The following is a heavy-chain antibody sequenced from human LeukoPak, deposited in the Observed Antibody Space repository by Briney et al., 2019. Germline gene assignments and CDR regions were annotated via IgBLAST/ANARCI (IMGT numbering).Heavy chain of an antibody. Sequence: KPSETLSLTCTVSGGSISSYYWSWIRQPPGKGLEWIGYSYYSGSTKYNPSLKSRVTISVVTSKNQFSLKLSSVTAADTAVYFCARVFYGGSSRYFDYWGQGTPVTVSS. CDR3: ARVFYGGSSRYFDY. CDR1: GGSISSYY. CDR2: SYYSGST. D-gene: IGHD4-23*01. V-gene: IGHV4-59*01. J-gene: IGHJ4*02.